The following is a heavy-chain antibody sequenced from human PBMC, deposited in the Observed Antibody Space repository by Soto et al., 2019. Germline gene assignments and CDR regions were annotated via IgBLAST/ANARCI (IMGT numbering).Heavy chain of an antibody. Sequence: QVQLQESGPGLVKPSQTLSLTCTVSGGSINSGDYYWSWIRQPPGKGLEWIGYISYSGTTYYKPSLLSRITISLDTSQDQFSLRLASVTAADTAVYYCARTNYDYVWGSYRFDYWGQGTLVTVSS. CDR1: GGSINSGDYY. J-gene: IGHJ4*02. D-gene: IGHD3-16*02. CDR2: ISYSGTT. V-gene: IGHV4-30-4*01. CDR3: ARTNYDYVWGSYRFDY.